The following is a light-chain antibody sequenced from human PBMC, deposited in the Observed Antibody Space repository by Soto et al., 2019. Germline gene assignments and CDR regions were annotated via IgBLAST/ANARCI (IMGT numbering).Light chain of an antibody. V-gene: IGLV2-14*01. Sequence: QSALTQPASVSGSPGQSITISCTGTSSDVGAYNYVSWYQQHPGKAPKVMIYDVSNRPSGVSNRFSGSKSANTASLTISGLQAEDEADYFCSSYSSTSTLGVFGGGTKLTVL. CDR3: SSYSSTSTLGV. J-gene: IGLJ3*02. CDR1: SSDVGAYNY. CDR2: DVS.